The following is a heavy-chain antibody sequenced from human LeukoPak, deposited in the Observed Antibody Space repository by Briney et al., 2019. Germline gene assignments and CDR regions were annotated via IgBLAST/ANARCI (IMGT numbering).Heavy chain of an antibody. Sequence: GGSLRLSCAASGFTFSNDWMNWVRQAPGKGLEWVGRIKSTVDGGTTDFAAPVKGRFTVSRDDSENTLYLQMSSLRIEDTALYYCTTGGNVIVAGTRAFDIWGHGTMVTVSS. CDR1: GFTFSNDW. V-gene: IGHV3-15*07. CDR2: IKSTVDGGTT. CDR3: TTGGNVIVAGTRAFDI. D-gene: IGHD6-19*01. J-gene: IGHJ3*02.